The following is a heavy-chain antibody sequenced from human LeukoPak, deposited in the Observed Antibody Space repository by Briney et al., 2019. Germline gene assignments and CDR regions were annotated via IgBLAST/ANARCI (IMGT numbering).Heavy chain of an antibody. J-gene: IGHJ5*02. Sequence: SETLSLTCAVYGGSFSGYYWSWIRQPPGKGLEWIGEINHSGSTNYNPSLKSQVTISVDTSKNQFSLKLSSVTAADTAVYYCASHRPGYCSSTSCPARWFDPWGQGTLVTVSS. CDR1: GGSFSGYY. D-gene: IGHD2-2*01. V-gene: IGHV4-34*01. CDR3: ASHRPGYCSSTSCPARWFDP. CDR2: INHSGST.